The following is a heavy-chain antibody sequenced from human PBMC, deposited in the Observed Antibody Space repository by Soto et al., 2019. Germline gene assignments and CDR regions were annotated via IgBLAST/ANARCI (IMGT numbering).Heavy chain of an antibody. J-gene: IGHJ6*02. CDR1: GFTFSSYA. CDR2: ISYDGSNK. V-gene: IGHV3-30-3*01. CDR3: ARDPDITMVRDYYYYYGMDV. Sequence: GGSLRLSCAASGFTFSSYAMHWVRQAPGKGLEWVAVISYDGSNKYYADSVKGRFTISRDNSKNTLYLQMNSLRAEDTAVYYCARDPDITMVRDYYYYYGMDVWGQGTTVTVSS. D-gene: IGHD3-10*01.